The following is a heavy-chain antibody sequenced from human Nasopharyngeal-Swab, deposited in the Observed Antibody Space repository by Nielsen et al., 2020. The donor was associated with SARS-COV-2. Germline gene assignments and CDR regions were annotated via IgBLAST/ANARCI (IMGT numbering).Heavy chain of an antibody. CDR3: AKGDYGMDV. CDR2: ISGSGDST. J-gene: IGHJ6*02. V-gene: IGHV3-23*01. Sequence: GGSLRLSCAASGFTFSTFAMSWVRQAPGKGLEWVSAISGSGDSTYYADSVKGRFTISRDNSKNTLYLQMNSLRAEDTAVYYCAKGDYGMDVWGQGTTVTVSS. CDR1: GFTFSTFA.